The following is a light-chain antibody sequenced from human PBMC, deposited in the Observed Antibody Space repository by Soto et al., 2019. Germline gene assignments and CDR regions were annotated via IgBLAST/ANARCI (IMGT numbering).Light chain of an antibody. CDR2: GAS. CDR1: QSVSSN. CDR3: QQYGSSPLIT. J-gene: IGKJ4*01. V-gene: IGKV3-20*01. Sequence: EIVMTQSPGTLSLSPGERATLSCRASQSVSSNLAWYQQIPGQAPRLLIYGASSRATGIPDRFSGGGSGTDFNLTISRLEPEDFAVYYCQQYGSSPLITFGGGTKVDIK.